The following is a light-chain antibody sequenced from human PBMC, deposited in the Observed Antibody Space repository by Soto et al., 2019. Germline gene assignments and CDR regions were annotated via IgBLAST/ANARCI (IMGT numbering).Light chain of an antibody. CDR2: GDC. J-gene: IGLJ3*02. CDR1: SSNIGAGYN. Sequence: QSVLTQPPSVSGAPGQRVTISCTGSSSNIGAGYNVHWYQQVPGTAPKLLIYGDCNRPSGVPDRFSGSKSGTSASLAITGLQAEDEADYYCQSYDSSLSGWLFGGGTKLTVL. CDR3: QSYDSSLSGWL. V-gene: IGLV1-40*01.